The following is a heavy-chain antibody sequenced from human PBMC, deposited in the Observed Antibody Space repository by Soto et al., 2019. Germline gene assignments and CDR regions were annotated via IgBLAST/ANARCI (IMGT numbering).Heavy chain of an antibody. CDR2: IYSSGST. V-gene: IGHV4-61*08. CDR1: GGSISSGDYY. Sequence: SETLSLTCTVSGGSISSGDYYWSWIRQPPGKGLEWIGHIYSSGSTNYNPSLKSRVTISVDTSKNQFSLKLRSVTAADTAVYYCARRVKYGSGRRPAYYFDYWGQGTLVTVSS. J-gene: IGHJ4*02. D-gene: IGHD3-10*01. CDR3: ARRVKYGSGRRPAYYFDY.